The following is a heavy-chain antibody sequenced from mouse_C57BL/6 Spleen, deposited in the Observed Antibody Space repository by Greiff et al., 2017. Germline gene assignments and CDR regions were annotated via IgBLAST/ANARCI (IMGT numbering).Heavy chain of an antibody. V-gene: IGHV3-6*01. CDR3: ARVKGSYDYAMDY. J-gene: IGHJ4*01. D-gene: IGHD6-1*01. CDR2: ISYDGSN. Sequence: EVKLVESGPGLVKPSQSLSLTCSVTGYSITSGYYWNWIRQFPGNKLEWMGYISYDGSNNYNPSLKNRISITRDTSKNQFFLKLNSVTTEDTATYYCARVKGSYDYAMDYWGQGTSVTVSS. CDR1: GYSITSGYY.